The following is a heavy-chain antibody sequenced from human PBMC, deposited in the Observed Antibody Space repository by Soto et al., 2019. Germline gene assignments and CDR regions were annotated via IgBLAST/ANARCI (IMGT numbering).Heavy chain of an antibody. J-gene: IGHJ5*02. CDR2: ISYDGSNK. V-gene: IGHV3-30*18. Sequence: GGSLRLSCAASGFTFSSYGMHWVRQAPGKGLEWVAVISYDGSNKYYAESVKGRFTISRDNSKNTLYLQMNSLRAEDTAVYYCAKAKGVKPGIAAENWFDPWGQGTLVTVSS. CDR3: AKAKGVKPGIAAENWFDP. CDR1: GFTFSSYG. D-gene: IGHD6-13*01.